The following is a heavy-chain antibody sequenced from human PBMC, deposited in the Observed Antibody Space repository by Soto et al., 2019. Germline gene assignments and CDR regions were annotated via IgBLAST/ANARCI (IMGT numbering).Heavy chain of an antibody. J-gene: IGHJ4*02. CDR1: GFTFSSYA. CDR3: ASQWELFERPSHY. Sequence: PGGSLRICCAASGFTFSSYAMSWVRQAPGKGLEWVSVISDSGGSTYYADSVTGRFTISRDNSKNTLHPQMNSLRAEDTAVYYCASQWELFERPSHYCGPGPRVTVPA. D-gene: IGHD1-26*01. V-gene: IGHV3-23*01. CDR2: ISDSGGST.